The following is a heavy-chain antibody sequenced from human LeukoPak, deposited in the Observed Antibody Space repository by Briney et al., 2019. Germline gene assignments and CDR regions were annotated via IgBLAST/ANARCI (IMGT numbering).Heavy chain of an antibody. V-gene: IGHV3-9*01. D-gene: IGHD1-26*01. Sequence: PARSLRFSCAASGFTFDDYAMHWVRQAPGKGLEWVSGISWNSGSIGYADSVKGRFTISRDNAKNSLYLQMNSLRAEDTALYYCAKDMGSGSSAGYYYYGMDVWGQGTTVTVSS. J-gene: IGHJ6*02. CDR3: AKDMGSGSSAGYYYYGMDV. CDR2: ISWNSGSI. CDR1: GFTFDDYA.